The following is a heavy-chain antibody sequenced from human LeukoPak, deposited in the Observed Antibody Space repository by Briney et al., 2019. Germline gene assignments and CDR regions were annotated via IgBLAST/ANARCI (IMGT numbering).Heavy chain of an antibody. CDR2: IRSKTDGGTI. J-gene: IGHJ4*02. Sequence: KTGGSLRLSCAASGFTFSYYGMHWVRQAPGRGLEWVGRIRSKTDGGTIEYAAPVKGRFTISRDDSKNTLYLQMNSPKTEDTAVYYCTQFTLAYWGQGTLVTVSS. V-gene: IGHV3-15*01. CDR1: GFTFSYYG. CDR3: TQFTLAY. D-gene: IGHD5-24*01.